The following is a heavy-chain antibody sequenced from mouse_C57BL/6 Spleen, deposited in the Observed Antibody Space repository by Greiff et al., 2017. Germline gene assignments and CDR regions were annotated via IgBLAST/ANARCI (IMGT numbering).Heavy chain of an antibody. V-gene: IGHV1-80*01. CDR3: ARSMVTTRYFDV. J-gene: IGHJ1*03. D-gene: IGHD2-2*01. Sequence: VQLQQSGAELVKPGASVKISCKASGYAFSSYWMNWVKQRPGKGLDCIGQIYPGDGDTNYNGKFKGKATLTADKSSSTAYMQLSSLTSEDSAVYFCARSMVTTRYFDVWGTGTTVTVSS. CDR1: GYAFSSYW. CDR2: IYPGDGDT.